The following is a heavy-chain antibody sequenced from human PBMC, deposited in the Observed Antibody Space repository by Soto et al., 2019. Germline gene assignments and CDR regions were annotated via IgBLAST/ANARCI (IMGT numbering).Heavy chain of an antibody. CDR1: GFTFSSYG. CDR3: AKDPDYYGSGFDY. Sequence: QVQLVESGGGVVQPGRSPRLSCAASGFTFSSYGMHWVRQAPGKGLEWVAVISYDGSNKYYADSVKGRFTISRDNSKNTLYLQMNSLRAEDTAVYYCAKDPDYYGSGFDYWGQGTLVTVSS. J-gene: IGHJ4*02. CDR2: ISYDGSNK. D-gene: IGHD3-10*01. V-gene: IGHV3-30*18.